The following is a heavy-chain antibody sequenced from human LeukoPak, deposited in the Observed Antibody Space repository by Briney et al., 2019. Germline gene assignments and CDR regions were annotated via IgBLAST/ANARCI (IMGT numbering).Heavy chain of an antibody. CDR2: IYTSGST. CDR1: GGSISSSSYY. V-gene: IGHV4-61*02. Sequence: MASETLSLTCTVSGGSISSSSYYWSWIRQPAGKGLEWIGRIYTSGSTNYNPSLKSRVTMSVDTSKNQFSLKLSSVTAADTAVYYCARDIRSSLNNWFDPWGQGTLVTVSS. CDR3: ARDIRSSLNNWFDP. D-gene: IGHD6-13*01. J-gene: IGHJ5*02.